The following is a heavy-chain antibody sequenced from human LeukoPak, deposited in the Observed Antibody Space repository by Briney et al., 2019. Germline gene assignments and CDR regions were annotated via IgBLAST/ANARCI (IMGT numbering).Heavy chain of an antibody. CDR2: IKGIGPTT. J-gene: IGHJ6*03. D-gene: IGHD3-16*01. Sequence: PGGSLRLSCAASGFTFSDYYMSWIRQAPGKGLEWVSTIKGIGPTTYYADSLKGRFTISRDNVKNSLFLQMSSLRADDTAIYYCARAGELRYMDVWGKGTAVTVSS. CDR1: GFTFSDYY. CDR3: ARAGELRYMDV. V-gene: IGHV3-11*04.